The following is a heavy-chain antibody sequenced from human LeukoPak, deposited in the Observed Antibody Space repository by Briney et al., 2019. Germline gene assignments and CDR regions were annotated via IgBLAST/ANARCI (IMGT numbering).Heavy chain of an antibody. CDR2: IDEDGSEK. D-gene: IGHD3-10*01. CDR3: ARAPMVRGVISPGAFDF. V-gene: IGHV3-7*04. CDR1: GFTFSNYW. Sequence: VRSLRLSCAASGFTFSNYWRSWVRQAPGKGLEWVANIDEDGSEKDYVDSVKGRFTISRDNAKKSLYLQMNSLRAEDTAVYYCARAPMVRGVISPGAFDFWGQGTMVTVSS. J-gene: IGHJ3*01.